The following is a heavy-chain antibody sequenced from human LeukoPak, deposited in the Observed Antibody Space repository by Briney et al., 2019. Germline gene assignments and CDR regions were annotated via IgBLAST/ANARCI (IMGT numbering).Heavy chain of an antibody. CDR1: GGSFSGYY. D-gene: IGHD5-12*01. V-gene: IGHV4-34*01. Sequence: SETLSLTCAVYGGSFSGYYWSWIRQPPGKGLEWIGEINHSGSTNYNPSLKSRVTISVDTSKNQFSLKLNSVTASDTAVYYCAREGHSGYDSLDYWGQGTLVTVSS. CDR3: AREGHSGYDSLDY. J-gene: IGHJ4*02. CDR2: INHSGST.